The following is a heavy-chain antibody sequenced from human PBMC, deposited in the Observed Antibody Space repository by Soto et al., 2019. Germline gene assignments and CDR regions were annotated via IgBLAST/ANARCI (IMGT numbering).Heavy chain of an antibody. CDR3: AKGLGGYSYGSPFDY. CDR1: GFTFSSYG. CDR2: ITYDGSNK. V-gene: IGHV3-30*18. D-gene: IGHD5-18*01. J-gene: IGHJ4*02. Sequence: QVQLVESGGGVVQPGRSLRLSCAASGFTFSSYGMHWVRQAPGKGLEWVAVITYDGSNKYYADSVKGRFTISRDNSKNTLYLQMNSLRAEDTAVYYCAKGLGGYSYGSPFDYWGQGTLVTVSS.